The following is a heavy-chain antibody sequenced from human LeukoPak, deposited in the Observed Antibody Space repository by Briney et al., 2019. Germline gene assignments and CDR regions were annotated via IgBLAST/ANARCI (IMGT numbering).Heavy chain of an antibody. CDR1: GGSFSGYY. D-gene: IGHD2-2*01. V-gene: IGHV4-34*12. J-gene: IGHJ6*03. CDR2: IIQSGST. CDR3: ARPGDCSSTSCSGYMDV. Sequence: SETLSLTCAVYGGSFSGYYWSWIRQPPGKGLDWIGEIIQSGSTNYNPSLKRRVTISVDKPNNQFSLKLSSVTAADTAVYYCARPGDCSSTSCSGYMDVWGKGTTVTVSS.